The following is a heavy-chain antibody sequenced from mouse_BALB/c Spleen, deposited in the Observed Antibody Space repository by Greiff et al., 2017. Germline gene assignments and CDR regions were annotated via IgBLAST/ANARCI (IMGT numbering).Heavy chain of an antibody. CDR3: ARTQSSYDYFDY. D-gene: IGHD1-1*01. J-gene: IGHJ2*01. CDR1: GYTFTDYE. CDR2: IDPETGGT. V-gene: IGHV1-15*01. Sequence: VQLQQSGAELVRPGASVTLSCKASGYTFTDYEMHWVKQTPVHGLEWIGAIDPETGGTAYNQKFKGKATLTADKSSSTAYMELRSLTSEDSAVYYCARTQSSYDYFDYWGQGTTLTVSS.